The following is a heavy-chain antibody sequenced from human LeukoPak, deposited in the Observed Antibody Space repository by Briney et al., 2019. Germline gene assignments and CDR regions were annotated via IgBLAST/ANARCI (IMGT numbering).Heavy chain of an antibody. J-gene: IGHJ6*02. CDR2: IIPILGIA. V-gene: IGHV1-69*04. CDR3: ARVPRMKRGVLYGMDV. Sequence: ASVKVSCKASGGAFSSYAISWVRQAPGQGLEWMGRIIPILGIANYAQKFQGRVTITADKSTSTAYMELSSLRSEDTAVYYCARVPRMKRGVLYGMDVWGQGTTVTVSS. CDR1: GGAFSSYA. D-gene: IGHD2-15*01.